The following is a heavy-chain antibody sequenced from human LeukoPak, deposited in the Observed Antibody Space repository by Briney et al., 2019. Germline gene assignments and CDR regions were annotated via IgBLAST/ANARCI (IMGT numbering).Heavy chain of an antibody. CDR2: IYYSGST. CDR3: ARGWYYDSSGYYLTPMHDY. D-gene: IGHD3-22*01. Sequence: SETLSLTCTVSGGSISSDSYYWSWIRQPPGKGLEWIGYIYYSGSTNYNPSLKSRVTISVDTSKNQFSLKLSSVTAADTAVYYCARGWYYDSSGYYLTPMHDYWGQGTLVTVSS. CDR1: GGSISSDSYY. J-gene: IGHJ4*02. V-gene: IGHV4-61*01.